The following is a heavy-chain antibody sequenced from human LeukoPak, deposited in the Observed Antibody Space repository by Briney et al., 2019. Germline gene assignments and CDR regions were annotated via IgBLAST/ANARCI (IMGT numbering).Heavy chain of an antibody. Sequence: GGSLRLSCAASGFTFSSYSMNWVRQAPGKGLEWVSYISSSSSTIYYADSVKGRFTISRGNAKNSLYLQMNSLRADDTAVYYCARIIASAGTDWFDPWGQGTLVTVSS. J-gene: IGHJ5*02. CDR3: ARIIASAGTDWFDP. D-gene: IGHD6-13*01. V-gene: IGHV3-48*01. CDR1: GFTFSSYS. CDR2: ISSSSSTI.